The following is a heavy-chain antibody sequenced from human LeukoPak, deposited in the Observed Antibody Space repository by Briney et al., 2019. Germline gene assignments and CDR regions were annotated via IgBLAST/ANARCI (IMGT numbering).Heavy chain of an antibody. CDR2: IYYSGST. J-gene: IGHJ3*02. D-gene: IGHD3-22*01. V-gene: IGHV4-59*12. Sequence: SETLSLTCTVSGGSISSYYWSWIRQPPGKGLEWIGYIYYSGSTNYNPSLKSRVTISVDTSKNQFSLKLSSVTAADTAVYYCARGHYYYDSSGYSKRGAFDIWGQGTMVTVSS. CDR3: ARGHYYYDSSGYSKRGAFDI. CDR1: GGSISSYY.